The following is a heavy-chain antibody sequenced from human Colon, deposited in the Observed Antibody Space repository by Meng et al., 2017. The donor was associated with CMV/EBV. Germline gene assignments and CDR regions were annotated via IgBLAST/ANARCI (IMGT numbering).Heavy chain of an antibody. V-gene: IGHV1-2*02. Sequence: ASVKVSCKVSGDTFIGYYIHWIRQAPGQGLEWMGWINPNNGATNYAQKFQGRITVTRDTSTTTVYMDLSGLKSDDAAIYYCARDPLFYHDGSRYYGNWFDPWGQGTLVTVSS. J-gene: IGHJ5*02. CDR3: ARDPLFYHDGSRYYGNWFDP. CDR2: INPNNGAT. CDR1: GDTFIGYY. D-gene: IGHD3-22*01.